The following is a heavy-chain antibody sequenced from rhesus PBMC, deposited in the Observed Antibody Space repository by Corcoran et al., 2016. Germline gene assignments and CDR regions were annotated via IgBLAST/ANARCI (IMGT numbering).Heavy chain of an antibody. CDR2: IKNKADGVIE. Sequence: EVQLVESGGGLVQPGGSLRLSCAVSGFTFCTYWMSWVRQTPGKGLGWMEFIKNKADGVIEADAEAGKGRFSNSRDDSKNTLYLQMNSLKTEDTAVYYCAREGGRSFDYWGQGVLVTVSS. J-gene: IGHJ4*01. D-gene: IGHD1-44*02. V-gene: IGHV3S11*01. CDR3: AREGGRSFDY. CDR1: GFTFCTYW.